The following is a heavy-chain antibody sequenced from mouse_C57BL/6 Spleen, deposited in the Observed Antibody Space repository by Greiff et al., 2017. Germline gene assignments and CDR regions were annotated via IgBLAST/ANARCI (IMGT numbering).Heavy chain of an antibody. D-gene: IGHD1-1*01. CDR2: INPYNGGT. V-gene: IGHV1-19*01. J-gene: IGHJ1*03. CDR1: GYTFTDYY. CDR3: ARNDGSSYVGYFDV. Sequence: EVQLQQSGPVLVKPGASVKMSCKASGYTFTDYYMNWVKQSHGKSLEWIGVINPYNGGTSYNQKFKGKATLTVDKSSSTAYMELNSLTSEDSAVYYCARNDGSSYVGYFDVWGTGTTVTVSS.